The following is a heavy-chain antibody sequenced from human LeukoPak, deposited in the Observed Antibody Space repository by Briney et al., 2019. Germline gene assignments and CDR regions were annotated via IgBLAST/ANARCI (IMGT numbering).Heavy chain of an antibody. CDR3: ARGAGYNYPYYFDY. CDR1: GFTFSSYG. Sequence: GRSLRLSCAASGFTFSSYGMHWVRQAPGKGLEWASVIYGGGNIYYADSVKGRFTISRDNSKNTLYLQMNSLRAEDTAVYYCARGAGYNYPYYFDYWGQGTLVTVSS. D-gene: IGHD5-24*01. V-gene: IGHV3-53*01. CDR2: IYGGGNI. J-gene: IGHJ4*02.